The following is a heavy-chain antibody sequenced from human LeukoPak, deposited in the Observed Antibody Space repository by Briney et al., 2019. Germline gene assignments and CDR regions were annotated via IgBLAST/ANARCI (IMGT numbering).Heavy chain of an antibody. D-gene: IGHD3-22*01. CDR3: ARSVMDSSDFSYFDY. J-gene: IGHJ4*02. CDR2: INYSGST. CDR1: GCSISSYY. V-gene: IGHV4-59*01. Sequence: WETLSLTCTASGCSISSYYWSWIRQPPGKGLEWIGYINYSGSTNYNPSLKSLVTISVDTSKNQFSLKLSSVTAADTAVYYCARSVMDSSDFSYFDYWGQGTLVTVSS.